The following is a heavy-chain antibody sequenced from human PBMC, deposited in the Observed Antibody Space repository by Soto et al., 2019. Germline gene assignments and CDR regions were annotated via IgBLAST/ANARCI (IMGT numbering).Heavy chain of an antibody. V-gene: IGHV3-48*01. CDR3: ARDQLYYNDISGRPLNAFDV. J-gene: IGHJ3*01. Sequence: ETLSLTCTVSGGSISSYYWSWIRQPPGKGLEWVSYIGLGSSTKYYADSVEGRFTISRDNAKNSLYLQMNSLRAEDTAVYYCARDQLYYNDISGRPLNAFDVWGQGTMVTVSS. CDR2: IGLGSSTK. CDR1: GGSISSYY. D-gene: IGHD3-22*01.